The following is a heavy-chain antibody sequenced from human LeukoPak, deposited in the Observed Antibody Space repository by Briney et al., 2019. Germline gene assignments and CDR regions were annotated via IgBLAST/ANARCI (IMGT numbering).Heavy chain of an antibody. CDR3: ARPRHSTNWYWWFDL. V-gene: IGHV4-4*07. CDR1: GGSISNYY. CDR2: ISTSGST. J-gene: IGHJ5*02. D-gene: IGHD6-13*01. Sequence: SETLSLTCSVSGGSISNYYWTWMRQPAGKGLEGIVRISTSGSTNYSPSLEGPVTMSIDTSKNQFSLKLTSVTAAATPIYSCARPRHSTNWYWWFDLWGQGTPVIVSS.